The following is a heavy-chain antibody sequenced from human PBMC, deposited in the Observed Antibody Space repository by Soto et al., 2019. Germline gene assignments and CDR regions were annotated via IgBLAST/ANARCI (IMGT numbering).Heavy chain of an antibody. CDR2: IYYSGST. Sequence: SETPSLTSTVSGVNIISYYWSWIRQPPGKGLEWIGYIYYSGSTNYNPSLKSRVTISVDTSKNQFSLKLSSVTAADTAVYYCARGGIDTIFGVVITHAFDIWGQGTMVTVSS. CDR3: ARGGIDTIFGVVITHAFDI. J-gene: IGHJ3*02. V-gene: IGHV4-59*08. D-gene: IGHD3-3*01. CDR1: GVNIISYY.